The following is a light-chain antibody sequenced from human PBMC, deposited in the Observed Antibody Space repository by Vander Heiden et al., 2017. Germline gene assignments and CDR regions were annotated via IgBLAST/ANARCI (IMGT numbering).Light chain of an antibody. V-gene: IGLV2-14*01. J-gene: IGLJ1*01. CDR3: SSYTSSNNYV. CDR2: EVS. CDR1: SSDVGGYNY. Sequence: QSTLTQPASVSGSPGQSITISCPGTSSDVGGYNYVSWYQPHPGKAPKLMIYEVSNRPSGVSNRFSGSKSGNTASLTISGLQAEDEADYYCSSYTSSNNYVFGTGTEVTVL.